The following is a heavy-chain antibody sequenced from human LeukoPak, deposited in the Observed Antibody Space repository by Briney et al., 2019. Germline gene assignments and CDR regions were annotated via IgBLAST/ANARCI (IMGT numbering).Heavy chain of an antibody. D-gene: IGHD1-26*01. Sequence: SETLSLTCTVSGGSISSSSYSWGWIRQPPGKGLEWIGSIYYSGSTYYNPSLKSRVTISVDTSKNQFSLKLSSVTAADTAVYYCARQVGSYYGYWGQGTLVTVSS. CDR2: IYYSGST. V-gene: IGHV4-39*01. J-gene: IGHJ4*02. CDR1: GGSISSSSYS. CDR3: ARQVGSYYGY.